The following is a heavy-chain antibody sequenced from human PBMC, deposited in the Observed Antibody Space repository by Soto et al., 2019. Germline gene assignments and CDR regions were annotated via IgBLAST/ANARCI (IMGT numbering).Heavy chain of an antibody. CDR2: ISHSGNT. J-gene: IGHJ4*02. Sequence: SETLSLTCVVSSDSINSSHWWNWVRQPPEKGLEWIGQISHSGNTSYNPSLTSRVTISVDKSKSHFSLNLTSVTAADTAVYYRAARHFWSRPWTDRRLDYWGQGTLVTVSS. V-gene: IGHV4-4*02. CDR3: AARHFWSRPWTDRRLDY. CDR1: SDSINSSHW. D-gene: IGHD3-3*02.